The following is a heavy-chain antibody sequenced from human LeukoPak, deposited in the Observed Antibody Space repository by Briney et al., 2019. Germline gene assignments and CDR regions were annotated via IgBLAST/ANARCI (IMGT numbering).Heavy chain of an antibody. J-gene: IGHJ4*02. Sequence: SETLSLTCTVSGGSISSYYWSWIRQPPGKGLEWIGEINHSGGTNYNPSLKSRVTISVDTSKNQFSLKLSSVTAADTAVYYCARPGVWGSYRWAPGYFDYWGQGTLVTVSS. V-gene: IGHV4-34*01. CDR3: ARPGVWGSYRWAPGYFDY. CDR1: GGSISSYY. CDR2: INHSGGT. D-gene: IGHD3-16*02.